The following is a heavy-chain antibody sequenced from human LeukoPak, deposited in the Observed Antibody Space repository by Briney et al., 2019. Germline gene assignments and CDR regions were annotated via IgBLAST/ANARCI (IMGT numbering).Heavy chain of an antibody. D-gene: IGHD3-9*01. J-gene: IGHJ4*02. Sequence: PGGSLRLSCAASGFTFSDYYMSWIRQAPGKGLEWVSYISSSSGYKKYADSVKGGFTISRDNAKNSLYLQMNSLRAEDTAVYYCAKTPVLLTGYSYYFDYWGQGTLVTVSS. CDR1: GFTFSDYY. CDR3: AKTPVLLTGYSYYFDY. CDR2: ISSSSGYK. V-gene: IGHV3-11*03.